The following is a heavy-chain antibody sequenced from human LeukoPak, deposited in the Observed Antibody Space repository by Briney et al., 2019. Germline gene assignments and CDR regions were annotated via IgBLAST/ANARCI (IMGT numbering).Heavy chain of an antibody. CDR1: GGSISSYY. V-gene: IGHV4-4*09. CDR3: ARDSRYCGGECYSNQLPQNFFDS. J-gene: IGHJ4*02. Sequence: SETLSLTCTVSGGSISSYYWSWIRQPPGKGLEWIGYIYTSGSTNYNPSLKSRVTISVDTSKNQFSLKLSSVTAADTAVYYCARDSRYCGGECYSNQLPQNFFDSWGQGTLVTVSS. CDR2: IYTSGST. D-gene: IGHD2-21*01.